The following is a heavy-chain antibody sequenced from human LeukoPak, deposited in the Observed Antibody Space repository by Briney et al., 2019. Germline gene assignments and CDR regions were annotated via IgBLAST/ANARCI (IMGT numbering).Heavy chain of an antibody. Sequence: GGSLRLSCAASGFTFSSYWMRWVRQAPGKGLVWVSRINSDGSSTSYADSVKGRFTISRDNAKNTLYLQMDSLRAEDTAVYYCARDPCVGSCYSFDYWGQGTLVTVSS. CDR1: GFTFSSYW. J-gene: IGHJ4*02. V-gene: IGHV3-74*01. D-gene: IGHD2-15*01. CDR3: ARDPCVGSCYSFDY. CDR2: INSDGSST.